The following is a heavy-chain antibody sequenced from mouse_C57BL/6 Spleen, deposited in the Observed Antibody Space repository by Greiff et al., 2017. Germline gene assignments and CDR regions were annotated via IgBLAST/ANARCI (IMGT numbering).Heavy chain of an antibody. D-gene: IGHD1-1*01. Sequence: QVQLQQSGAELVKPGASVKISCKASGYAFSSYWMNWVKQRPGKGLEGIGQIYPGDGDTNYNGKFKGKATLTADKSSSTAYMQLSSLTSEDSAVYFCARPSYYYGSYYFDYWGQGTTLTVSS. CDR1: GYAFSSYW. CDR2: IYPGDGDT. CDR3: ARPSYYYGSYYFDY. V-gene: IGHV1-80*01. J-gene: IGHJ2*01.